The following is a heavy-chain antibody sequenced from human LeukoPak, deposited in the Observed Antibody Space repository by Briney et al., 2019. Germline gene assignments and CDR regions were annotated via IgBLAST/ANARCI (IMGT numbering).Heavy chain of an antibody. CDR2: SDSDGSST. D-gene: IGHD3-22*01. V-gene: IGHV3-74*01. J-gene: IGHJ4*02. CDR1: AFTFSSYW. Sequence: PGGSLRLSCAASAFTFSSYWMHWVRQAAGKGPVWVARSDSDGSSTNYADSARGRFTISRDNAKNTLYLQMNSLRDEDTAMYYCARGHYYDSVYSRGFDYWGQGTLVTVSS. CDR3: ARGHYYDSVYSRGFDY.